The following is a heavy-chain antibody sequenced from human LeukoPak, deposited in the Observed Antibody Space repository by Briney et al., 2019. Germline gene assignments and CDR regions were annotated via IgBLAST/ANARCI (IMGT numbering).Heavy chain of an antibody. J-gene: IGHJ6*02. Sequence: GESLKISCKGSGYSFTSYWIGWVRQMPGKGLEWMGIIYPGDSDTRYSPSFQGQVTISADKSISTAYLQWSSLKASDTAMYYCARPGSSWSPRSDYHGMDVWGQGTTVTVSS. CDR2: IYPGDSDT. CDR1: GYSFTSYW. D-gene: IGHD6-13*01. V-gene: IGHV5-51*01. CDR3: ARPGSSWSPRSDYHGMDV.